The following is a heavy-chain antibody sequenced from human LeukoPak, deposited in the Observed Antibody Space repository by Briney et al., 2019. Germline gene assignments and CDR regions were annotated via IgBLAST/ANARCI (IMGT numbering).Heavy chain of an antibody. Sequence: SETLSLTCAVYGGSFSGYYWSWIRQPPGKVLEWIGEINHSGSTNYNPSLKSRVTISVDTSKNQFSLKLSSVTAADTAVYYCARGKNYYGSGSYYNKASYGMDVWGQGTTVTVSS. V-gene: IGHV4-34*01. CDR3: ARGKNYYGSGSYYNKASYGMDV. CDR2: INHSGST. CDR1: GGSFSGYY. J-gene: IGHJ6*02. D-gene: IGHD3-10*01.